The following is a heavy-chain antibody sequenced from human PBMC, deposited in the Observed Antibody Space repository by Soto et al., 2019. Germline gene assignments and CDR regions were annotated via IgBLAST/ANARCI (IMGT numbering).Heavy chain of an antibody. CDR2: MSSSSSYI. D-gene: IGHD2-15*01. CDR1: GFTCSSYS. V-gene: IGHV3-21*01. CDR3: ARDRHVVVVAAIGY. Sequence: EVQLVESGGGLVKPGGSLRLSCAASGFTCSSYSMNWVRQGPGKGLEWFSSMSSSSSYIYYADSVKGRFTISRDNAKNSLYLQMNSLRAEDTAVYYCARDRHVVVVAAIGYWGQGTLVTVSS. J-gene: IGHJ4*02.